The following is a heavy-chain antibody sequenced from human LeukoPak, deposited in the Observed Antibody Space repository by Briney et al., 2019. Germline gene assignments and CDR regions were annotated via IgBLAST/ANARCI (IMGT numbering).Heavy chain of an antibody. D-gene: IGHD3-9*01. J-gene: IGHJ4*02. V-gene: IGHV4-59*01. CDR3: ARVGLVDDISTGLFDY. CDR2: IYYSGST. CDR1: GGSISSYY. Sequence: PSETLSLTCTVSGGSISSYYWSWIRQPPGKGLEWIGYIYYSGSTNYNPSLKSRVTISVDTSKNQSSLKLSSVTAADTAVYYCARVGLVDDISTGLFDYWGQGTLVTVSS.